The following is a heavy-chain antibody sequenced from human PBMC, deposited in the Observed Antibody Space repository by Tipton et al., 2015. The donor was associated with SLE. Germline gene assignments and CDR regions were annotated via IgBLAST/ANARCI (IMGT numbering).Heavy chain of an antibody. Sequence: TLSLTCSVSGGSLNNCRYYWGWIRPPPGKGLVWIGTGHYSGATYKHSSLKNRINISVDTSKNQFSPKLGSVTAADTAVYYCARRGSWWYFDLWGRGTLVTVSS. CDR2: GHYSGAT. CDR1: GGSLNNCRYY. D-gene: IGHD1-26*01. CDR3: ARRGSWWYFDL. J-gene: IGHJ2*01. V-gene: IGHV4-39*07.